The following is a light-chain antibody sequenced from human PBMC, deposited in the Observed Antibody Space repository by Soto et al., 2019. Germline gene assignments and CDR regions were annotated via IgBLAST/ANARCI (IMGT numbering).Light chain of an antibody. CDR1: TSDVGSYSL. J-gene: IGLJ1*01. CDR2: EDS. V-gene: IGLV2-23*01. CDR3: YSYAGSSIYV. Sequence: QSALTQPASVSGSPGQSISMSCTGTTSDVGSYSLLSWYQQHPGKAPKLMIYEDSKRPSGVSNRFSGSKPGNTASLTISGLQAEDEADYYCYSYAGSSIYVFGTGTKVTV.